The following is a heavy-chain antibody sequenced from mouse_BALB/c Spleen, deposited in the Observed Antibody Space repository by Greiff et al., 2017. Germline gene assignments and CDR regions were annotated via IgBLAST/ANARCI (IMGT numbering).Heavy chain of an antibody. V-gene: IGHV1-14*01. J-gene: IGHJ1*01. CDR3: ASPYYYGSRRVSYWYFDV. Sequence: VQLQQSGAELARPGASVKMSCKASGYTFTSYVMHWVKQKPGQGLEWIGYINPYNDGTKYNEKFKGKATLTSDKSSSTAYMELSSLTSEDSAVYYCASPYYYGSRRVSYWYFDVWGAGTTVTVSS. D-gene: IGHD1-1*01. CDR1: GYTFTSYV. CDR2: INPYNDGT.